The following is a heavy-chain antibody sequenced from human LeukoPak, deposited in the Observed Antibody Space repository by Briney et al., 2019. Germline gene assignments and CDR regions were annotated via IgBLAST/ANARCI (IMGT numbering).Heavy chain of an antibody. CDR3: ARHYGDYVQGDY. Sequence: PGGSLRLSCAASGFSVSSNYMSWVRQAPGTGLEWVSVIFSGGSTYYADSVKDRFTISRDNSKNTLYLQMNSLRAEDTAVYYCARHYGDYVQGDYWGQGTLVTVSS. CDR1: GFSVSSNY. V-gene: IGHV3-66*04. D-gene: IGHD4-17*01. J-gene: IGHJ4*02. CDR2: IFSGGST.